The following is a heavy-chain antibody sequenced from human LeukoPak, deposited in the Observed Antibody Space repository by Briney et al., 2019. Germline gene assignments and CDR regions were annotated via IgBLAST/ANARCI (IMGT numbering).Heavy chain of an antibody. CDR2: MFYTGSG. CDR1: GGSMSNYY. CDR3: ASSRSGRYYFDY. V-gene: IGHV4-59*01. Sequence: SETLSLTCTVSGGSMSNYYWNWIRQPPGKGLEWIGYMFYTGSGKYNPSLKSRVTISVDTSKRQFSLKLTSVTAADTAVYYCASSRSGRYYFDYWGPGTLVTVSS. J-gene: IGHJ4*02. D-gene: IGHD5-24*01.